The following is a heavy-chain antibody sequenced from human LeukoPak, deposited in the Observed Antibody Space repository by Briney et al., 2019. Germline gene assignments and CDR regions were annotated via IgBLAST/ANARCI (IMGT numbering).Heavy chain of an antibody. CDR1: GGSISSSNYY. J-gene: IGHJ4*02. CDR3: ASVRCSPNCYGYDS. D-gene: IGHD2-2*01. V-gene: IGHV4-39*01. CDR2: MYYSGST. Sequence: MPSETLSLTCTVSGGSISSSNYYWGWIRQPPGKGLDWIGNMYYSGSTYYNPSLKSRVTMSVDTSKNQFSLTLSSVTATDTAVYYCASVRCSPNCYGYDSWGQGTLVTVSS.